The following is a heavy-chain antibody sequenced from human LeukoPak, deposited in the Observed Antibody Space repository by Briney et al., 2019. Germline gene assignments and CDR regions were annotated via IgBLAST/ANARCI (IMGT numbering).Heavy chain of an antibody. CDR3: ARDVASAYYYGSGSYAWFDP. D-gene: IGHD3-10*01. CDR1: GFTFSSYS. J-gene: IGHJ5*02. CDR2: ISSSSSYI. Sequence: PGGSLRLSCAASGFTFSSYSMNWVRQAPGKGLEWVSSISSSSSYIYYADSVKGRFTISRDNPKNSLYLQMNSLRAEDTAVYYCARDVASAYYYGSGSYAWFDPWGQGTLVTVSS. V-gene: IGHV3-21*01.